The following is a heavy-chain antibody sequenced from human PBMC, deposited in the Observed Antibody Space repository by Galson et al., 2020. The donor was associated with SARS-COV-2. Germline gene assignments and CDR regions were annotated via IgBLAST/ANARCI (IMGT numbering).Heavy chain of an antibody. CDR1: GGSISSYY. CDR3: ARDGDSSGFHDAFDI. J-gene: IGHJ3*02. CDR2: IYTRGST. D-gene: IGHD3-22*01. V-gene: IGHV4-4*07. Sequence: ETSETLSLACTVSGGSISSYYWSWIRQPAGKGLEWIGRIYTRGSTNYNPSLKSRVTMSVDTSKNQFSLKLSSVTAADTAVYYCARDGDSSGFHDAFDIWGQGTMVTVSS.